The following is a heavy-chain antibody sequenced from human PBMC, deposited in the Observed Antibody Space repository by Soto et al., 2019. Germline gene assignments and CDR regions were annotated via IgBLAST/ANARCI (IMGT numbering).Heavy chain of an antibody. V-gene: IGHV1-69*13. D-gene: IGHD3-22*01. CDR1: GGTFSGNT. CDR3: ARQFDSDTTGYYYAY. CDR2: IMPIFGSA. J-gene: IGHJ4*02. Sequence: SVKGSCKASGGTFSGNTISWVRQAPGQGLEWMGGIMPIFGSANYAQKFQGRVTITADENTRTVYMELSRLRSEDTAVYYCARQFDSDTTGYYYAYWGQGTLVTVSS.